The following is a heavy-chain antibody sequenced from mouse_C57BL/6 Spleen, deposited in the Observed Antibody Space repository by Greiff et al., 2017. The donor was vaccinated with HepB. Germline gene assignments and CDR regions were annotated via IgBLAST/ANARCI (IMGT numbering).Heavy chain of an antibody. CDR1: GFNIKDYY. J-gene: IGHJ2*01. V-gene: IGHV14-1*01. Sequence: VQLQQSGAELVRPGASVKLSCTASGFNIKDYYMHWVKQRPEQGLEWIGRIDPEDGDTEYAPKFQGKATMTADTSSNTAYLQLSSLTSEDTAVYYCTTHDGYYRFPFDYWGQGTTLTVSS. CDR3: TTHDGYYRFPFDY. CDR2: IDPEDGDT. D-gene: IGHD2-3*01.